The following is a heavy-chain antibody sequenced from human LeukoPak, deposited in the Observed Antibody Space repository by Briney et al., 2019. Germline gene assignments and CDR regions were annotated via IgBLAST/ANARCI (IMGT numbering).Heavy chain of an antibody. V-gene: IGHV3-30*02. Sequence: GGSLRLSCAASGFSFSSYGMHWVRQAPGKGLEWVAFIRYDRSNQYYADSVTGRFTISRDNSKNTLYLQMNSLRAEDTAVYYCAKDQAAGHSSSWRQHIFDYWGQGTLVTVSS. D-gene: IGHD6-13*01. CDR1: GFSFSSYG. CDR3: AKDQAAGHSSSWRQHIFDY. J-gene: IGHJ4*02. CDR2: IRYDRSNQ.